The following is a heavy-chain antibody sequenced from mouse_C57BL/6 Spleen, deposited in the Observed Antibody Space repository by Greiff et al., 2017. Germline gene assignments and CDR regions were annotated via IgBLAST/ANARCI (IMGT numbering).Heavy chain of an antibody. CDR1: GYTFTSYW. V-gene: IGHV1-64*01. J-gene: IGHJ3*01. CDR2: IHPNSGST. Sequence: VKLQQSGAELVKPGASVKLSCKASGYTFTSYWMHWVKQRPGQGLEWIGMIHPNSGSTNYNEKFKSKATLTVDKSSSTAYMQLSSLTSEDSAVYYCARGGSSGPFAYWGQGTLVTVSA. D-gene: IGHD3-2*02. CDR3: ARGGSSGPFAY.